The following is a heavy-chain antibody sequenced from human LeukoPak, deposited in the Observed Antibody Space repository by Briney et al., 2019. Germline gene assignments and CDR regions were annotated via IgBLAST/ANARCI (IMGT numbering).Heavy chain of an antibody. V-gene: IGHV4-59*01. J-gene: IGHJ2*01. CDR2: IYYSGST. D-gene: IGHD4-23*01. CDR1: GGSISGYY. Sequence: PSETLSLTCTVSGGSISGYYYNWIRQPPGKGLEWIGYIYYSGSTNYNPSLKSRVTISLDTSKNQFSLKLSSVTTADTAVYYCARSVVTLYWYFDIWGRETLLTVSS. CDR3: ARSVVTLYWYFDI.